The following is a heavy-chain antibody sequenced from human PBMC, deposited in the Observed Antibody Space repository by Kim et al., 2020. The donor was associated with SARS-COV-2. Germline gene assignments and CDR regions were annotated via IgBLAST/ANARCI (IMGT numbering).Heavy chain of an antibody. Sequence: SVKVSCKSSGGTFSGYGISWVRQAPGQGPQWMGRIIPILNVVDYAQKFRGRVTFTADTSTGTAYMELSNLRSDDTAGYYFARYYGLGYFDYWGQGTLAT. CDR2: IIPILNVV. J-gene: IGHJ4*02. V-gene: IGHV1-69*04. CDR3: ARYYGLGYFDY. CDR1: GGTFSGYG. D-gene: IGHD3-10*01.